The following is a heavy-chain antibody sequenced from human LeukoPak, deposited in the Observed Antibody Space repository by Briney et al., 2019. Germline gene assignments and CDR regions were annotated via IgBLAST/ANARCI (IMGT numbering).Heavy chain of an antibody. D-gene: IGHD6-13*01. V-gene: IGHV3-11*06. J-gene: IGHJ4*02. CDR3: ARLHSTAAAGTYDY. Sequence: GGSLRLSCAASGFIFSDYYMTWIRQAPGKGLDWISYISSGSSYTRYADSVKGRFTVSRDNAKNSLYLQMNSLRAEDTAVYYCARLHSTAAAGTYDYWGQGTLVTVSS. CDR2: ISSGSSYT. CDR1: GFIFSDYY.